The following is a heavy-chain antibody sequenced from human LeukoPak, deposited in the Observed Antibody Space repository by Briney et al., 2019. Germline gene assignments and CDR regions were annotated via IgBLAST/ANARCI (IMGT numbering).Heavy chain of an antibody. J-gene: IGHJ3*02. Sequence: PGGSLRLSCAASGFTFSSYSMNWVRQAPGKGLEWVPSISSSSSYTYYADSVKGRFTISRDNAKNSLYLQMNSLRAEDTAVYYCARMAAAGTRAFDSWGQGTMVTVSS. CDR2: ISSSSSYT. CDR3: ARMAAAGTRAFDS. D-gene: IGHD6-13*01. V-gene: IGHV3-21*01. CDR1: GFTFSSYS.